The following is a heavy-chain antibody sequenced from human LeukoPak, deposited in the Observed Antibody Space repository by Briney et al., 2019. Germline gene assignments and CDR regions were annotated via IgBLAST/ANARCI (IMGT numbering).Heavy chain of an antibody. CDR1: GFTFSSYA. Sequence: GGSLRLSCAASGFTFSSYAMHWVRQAPGKGLEWVSSITSSSSYIYYADSVKGRFTISRDNSKNTLYLQMNSLRAEDTAVYYCAKAPVRSEYNWFDPWGQGTLVTVS. CDR2: ITSSSSYI. J-gene: IGHJ5*02. V-gene: IGHV3-21*04. CDR3: AKAPVRSEYNWFDP.